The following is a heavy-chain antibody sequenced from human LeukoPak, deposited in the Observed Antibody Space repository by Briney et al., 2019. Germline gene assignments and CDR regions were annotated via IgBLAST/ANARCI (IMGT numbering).Heavy chain of an antibody. CDR3: ARDILDVGATHYFDY. Sequence: SETLSLTCTVSGASITTYYWSWLRQPPGKGLEWIGQIHSSGSANYNPSLKSRVAMSLDASKNQFSLKVSSVTAADTAIYYCARDILDVGATHYFDYWGQGSLLTVSS. V-gene: IGHV4-59*01. J-gene: IGHJ4*02. D-gene: IGHD1-26*01. CDR1: GASITTYY. CDR2: IHSSGSA.